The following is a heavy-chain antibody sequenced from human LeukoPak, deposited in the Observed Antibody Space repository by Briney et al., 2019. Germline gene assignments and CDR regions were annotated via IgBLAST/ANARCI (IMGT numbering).Heavy chain of an antibody. CDR2: IYPGDSDS. J-gene: IGHJ4*02. CDR1: GYSFTSYW. CDR3: ARPARGGWNFADY. D-gene: IGHD1-7*01. Sequence: GESRKISWKASGYSFTSYWIGWGRQMPGRGLGWMGIIYPGDSDSRYSSSFRGQATSSADKSITTAYRQWRSLKAADTAIYYCARPARGGWNFADYWGQETLVTVSS. V-gene: IGHV5-51*01.